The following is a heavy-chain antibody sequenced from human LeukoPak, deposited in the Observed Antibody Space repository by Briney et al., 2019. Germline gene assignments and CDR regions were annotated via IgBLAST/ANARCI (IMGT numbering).Heavy chain of an antibody. CDR2: INEGGSQG. CDR3: ARDIPRAASYLDY. V-gene: IGHV3-7*01. D-gene: IGHD3-16*02. J-gene: IGHJ4*02. CDR1: GFTFSSHW. Sequence: GGSLRLSCAASGFTFSSHWMTWVRQAPGKGLERVANINEGGSQGYYVDSVKGRFTISRDNAKNSLYLQMNSLRAEDTAVYYCARDIPRAASYLDYWGQGTLVTVYS.